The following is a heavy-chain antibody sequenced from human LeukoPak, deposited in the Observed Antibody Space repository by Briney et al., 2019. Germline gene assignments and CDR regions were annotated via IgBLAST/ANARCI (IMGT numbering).Heavy chain of an antibody. CDR1: GFTFSTYG. CDR2: MSGSGGTT. J-gene: IGHJ4*02. D-gene: IGHD2-15*01. CDR3: AKVGRYYCSGGSCYVDY. V-gene: IGHV3-23*01. Sequence: PGGSLRLSCAASGFTFSTYGMSWVRQAAGKGLEWVSAMSGSGGTTYYADSVKGRFTISRDNARNSLYLQMNSLRAEDTAVYYCAKVGRYYCSGGSCYVDYWGQGTLVTVSS.